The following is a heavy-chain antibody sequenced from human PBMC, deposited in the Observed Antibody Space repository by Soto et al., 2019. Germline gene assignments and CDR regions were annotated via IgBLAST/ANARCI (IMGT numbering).Heavy chain of an antibody. D-gene: IGHD6-19*01. CDR1: GFTFSSYA. Sequence: EVQLLESGGGLVQPGGSLRLSCAASGFTFSSYAMSWVRQAPGKGLEWVSAISGSAGSTYYADSVKGRFTISRDNSKNTLYLQMNSLRAEDTAVYYCGKDPLGQWLVLSSRYYFDYWGQGTLVTVSS. CDR2: ISGSAGST. V-gene: IGHV3-23*01. J-gene: IGHJ4*02. CDR3: GKDPLGQWLVLSSRYYFDY.